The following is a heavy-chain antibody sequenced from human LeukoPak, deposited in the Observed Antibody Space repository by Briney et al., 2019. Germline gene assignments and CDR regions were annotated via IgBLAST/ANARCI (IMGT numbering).Heavy chain of an antibody. CDR3: AKDQGVGNYYDSSGYFGLFDH. V-gene: IGHV3-30*02. CDR1: GFTFSSYG. Sequence: PGGSLRLSCAASGFTFSSYGMHWVRQAPGKGLEWVAFIRYDGSNKYYADSVKGRFTISRDNSKKPLYLQMNRLRADDTAVYFCAKDQGVGNYYDSSGYFGLFDHWGQGPLVTVSS. J-gene: IGHJ4*02. D-gene: IGHD3-22*01. CDR2: IRYDGSNK.